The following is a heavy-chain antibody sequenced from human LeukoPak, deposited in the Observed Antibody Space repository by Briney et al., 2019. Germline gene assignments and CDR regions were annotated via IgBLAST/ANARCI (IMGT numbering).Heavy chain of an antibody. CDR3: AKDELRFLEWLLSRMDV. Sequence: GGSLRLSCAASGFTFSSYAMSWVRQAPGKGLEWVAVISYDGSNKYYADSVKGRFTISRDNSKNTLYLQMNSLRAEDTAVYYCAKDELRFLEWLLSRMDVWGQGTTVTVSS. CDR2: ISYDGSNK. D-gene: IGHD3-3*01. CDR1: GFTFSSYA. J-gene: IGHJ6*02. V-gene: IGHV3-30*18.